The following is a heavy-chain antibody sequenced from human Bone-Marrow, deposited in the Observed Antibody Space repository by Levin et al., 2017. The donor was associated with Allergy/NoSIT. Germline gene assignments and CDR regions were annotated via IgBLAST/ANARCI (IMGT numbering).Heavy chain of an antibody. CDR3: ATDQGYGSSVYMDAFDV. CDR2: ILFDGSNK. J-gene: IGHJ3*01. V-gene: IGHV3-30*01. D-gene: IGHD4-17*01. Sequence: PSETLSLTCAASGFTFSTSPMHWVRQAPGKGLEWVGLILFDGSNKYYADSVVGRFTISRDNSKNTLYLHMNSLRRDDTAIYYCATDQGYGSSVYMDAFDVWGQGTMVTVSS. CDR1: GFTFSTSP.